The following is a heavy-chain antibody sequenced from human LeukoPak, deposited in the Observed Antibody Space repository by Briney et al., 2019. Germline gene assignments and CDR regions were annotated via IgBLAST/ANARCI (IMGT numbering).Heavy chain of an antibody. J-gene: IGHJ4*02. D-gene: IGHD2-15*01. Sequence: EASVKVSCKASGYTFTGYYMHWVRQAPGQGLEWMGRIIPILGIANYAQKFQGRVTITADKSTSTAYMELSSLRSEDTAVYYCARVYCSGGSCAALYWGQGTLVTVSS. CDR3: ARVYCSGGSCAALY. V-gene: IGHV1-69*04. CDR2: IIPILGIA. CDR1: GYTFTGYY.